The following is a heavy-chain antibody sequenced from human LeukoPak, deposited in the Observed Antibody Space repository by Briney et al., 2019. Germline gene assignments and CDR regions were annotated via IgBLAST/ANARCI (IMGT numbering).Heavy chain of an antibody. Sequence: GGSLRLSCAASGFTFSSYGMSWVRQAPGKGLEWVSAISGSGGSTYYADSVKGRFTISRDNSKNTLYLQMNSLRAEDTAVYYCARVPTYDSSGYYYDWYFDLWGRGTLVTVSS. V-gene: IGHV3-23*01. CDR2: ISGSGGST. J-gene: IGHJ2*01. CDR1: GFTFSSYG. CDR3: ARVPTYDSSGYYYDWYFDL. D-gene: IGHD3-22*01.